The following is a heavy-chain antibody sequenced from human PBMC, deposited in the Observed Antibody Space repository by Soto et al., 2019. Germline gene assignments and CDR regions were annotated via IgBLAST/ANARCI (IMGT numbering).Heavy chain of an antibody. CDR2: AHAGGRS. Sequence: SETLSLTCTVSGDSVNSENYYWTWIRQSPGKKLEWIGYAHAGGRSAYNPSLKSRVTVSLNTPVNEFSLELTSVTAADTAVYYCGQEIRGYSRALDYWGQGTLVTVSS. CDR3: GQEIRGYSRALDY. CDR1: GDSVNSENYY. J-gene: IGHJ4*02. V-gene: IGHV4-61*01. D-gene: IGHD5-18*01.